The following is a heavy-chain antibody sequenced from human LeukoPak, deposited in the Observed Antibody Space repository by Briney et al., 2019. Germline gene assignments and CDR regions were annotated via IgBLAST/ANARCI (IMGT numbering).Heavy chain of an antibody. Sequence: GESLKISCKGSGYRFTSYWIGWVRQMPGKGLEWMGIIYPGDSDTRYSPSFQGQVTISADKSISTAYLQWNSLKASDTAMYYCASPRYSSGWYTLDYWGQGTLVTVSS. CDR2: IYPGDSDT. CDR3: ASPRYSSGWYTLDY. V-gene: IGHV5-51*01. D-gene: IGHD6-19*01. CDR1: GYRFTSYW. J-gene: IGHJ4*02.